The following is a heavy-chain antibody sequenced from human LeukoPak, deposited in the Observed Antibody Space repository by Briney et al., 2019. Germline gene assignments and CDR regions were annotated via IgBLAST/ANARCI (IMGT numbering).Heavy chain of an antibody. Sequence: ASVKVSCKASGGTFSSYAISWVRQAPGQGLEWMRGIIPIFGTANYAQKFQGRVTITADKSTSTAYMELSSLRSEDTAVYYCARVDGYNYGAFDIWGQGTMVTVSS. CDR2: IIPIFGTA. D-gene: IGHD5-24*01. J-gene: IGHJ3*02. CDR1: GGTFSSYA. V-gene: IGHV1-69*06. CDR3: ARVDGYNYGAFDI.